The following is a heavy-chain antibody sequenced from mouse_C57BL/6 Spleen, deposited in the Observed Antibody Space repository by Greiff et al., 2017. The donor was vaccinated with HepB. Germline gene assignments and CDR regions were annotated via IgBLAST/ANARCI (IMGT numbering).Heavy chain of an antibody. CDR1: GYTFTSYW. Sequence: VQLQQPGAELVKPGASVKLSCKASGYTFTSYWMHWVKQRPGQGLEWIGMIHPNSGSTNYNEKFKSKATLTVDKSSSTAYIQLSSLTSEDSAVYYCARWDYGPGGYWGQGTTLTVSS. CDR3: ARWDYGPGGY. J-gene: IGHJ2*01. V-gene: IGHV1-64*01. D-gene: IGHD1-1*01. CDR2: IHPNSGST.